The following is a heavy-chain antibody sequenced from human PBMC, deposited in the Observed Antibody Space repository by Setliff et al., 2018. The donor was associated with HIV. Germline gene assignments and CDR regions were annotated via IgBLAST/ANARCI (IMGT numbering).Heavy chain of an antibody. CDR3: AKAPGWLFLSHY. Sequence: GSPRLSCTASGFSIDDYAMNWFRQAPGRGLEWVGLVRGIAYGGTTEYAASVRGRFTISRDDSKNIAYLQMNSLRVEDTAIYYCAKAPGWLFLSHYWGQGTLVTVSS. J-gene: IGHJ4*02. D-gene: IGHD3-22*01. CDR1: GFSIDDYA. CDR2: VRGIAYGGTT. V-gene: IGHV3-49*03.